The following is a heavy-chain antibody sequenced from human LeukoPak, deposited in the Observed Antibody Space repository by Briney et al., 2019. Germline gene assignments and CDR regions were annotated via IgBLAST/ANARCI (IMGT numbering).Heavy chain of an antibody. CDR2: IIPIFGTA. D-gene: IGHD1-20*01. CDR3: ARALITNYYFDY. V-gene: IGHV1-69*01. CDR1: GGTFGSYA. Sequence: ASVKVSCKASGGTFGSYAISWVRQAPGQGLEWMGGIIPIFGTANYAQKFQGRVTITADESTSTAYMELSSLRSEDTAAYYCARALITNYYFDYWGQGTLVTVSS. J-gene: IGHJ4*02.